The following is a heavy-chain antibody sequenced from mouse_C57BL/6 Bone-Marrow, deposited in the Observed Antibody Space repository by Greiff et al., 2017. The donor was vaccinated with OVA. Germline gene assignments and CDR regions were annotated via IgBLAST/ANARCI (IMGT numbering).Heavy chain of an antibody. CDR1: GYTFTSYW. V-gene: IGHV1-69*01. Sequence: QVQLKESGAELAMPGASVKLSCKASGYTFTSYWMHWVKQRPGQGLEWIGEIDPSDSYTNYNQKFTGKSTLTVDKSSSTAYMQLSSLTSEDSAVYYCARHSNYYGIAMDYWGQGTSVTVSS. J-gene: IGHJ4*01. CDR2: IDPSDSYT. D-gene: IGHD1-1*01. CDR3: ARHSNYYGIAMDY.